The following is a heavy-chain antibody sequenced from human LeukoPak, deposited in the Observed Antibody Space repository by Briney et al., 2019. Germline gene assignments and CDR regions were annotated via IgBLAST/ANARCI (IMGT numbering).Heavy chain of an antibody. J-gene: IGHJ4*02. D-gene: IGHD5-12*01. CDR3: AKDLTSVWWLQEFHYFGY. V-gene: IGHV3-23*01. CDR1: GFTFSSYA. Sequence: GGSLRLSCAASGFTFSSYAMSWVRQAPGKGLEWVSAISGSGGSTYYADSVKGRFTISRDNSKNTLYLQMNSLRAEDTAVYYCAKDLTSVWWLQEFHYFGYWGQGTLVTVSS. CDR2: ISGSGGST.